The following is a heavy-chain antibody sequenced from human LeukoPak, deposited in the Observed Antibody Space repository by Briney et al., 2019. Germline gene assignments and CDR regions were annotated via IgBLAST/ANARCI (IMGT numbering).Heavy chain of an antibody. D-gene: IGHD3-22*01. J-gene: IGHJ4*02. CDR2: ISGSGGST. Sequence: GGSLRLSCAASGFTFSSYAMSWVRQAPGKGLEWVSAISGSGGSTYYADSVKGRFTISRDNSKNTLYLQMNSLRAEDTAVYYCAKAKYYYDSSGPFDYWGQGALVTVSS. CDR1: GFTFSSYA. CDR3: AKAKYYYDSSGPFDY. V-gene: IGHV3-23*01.